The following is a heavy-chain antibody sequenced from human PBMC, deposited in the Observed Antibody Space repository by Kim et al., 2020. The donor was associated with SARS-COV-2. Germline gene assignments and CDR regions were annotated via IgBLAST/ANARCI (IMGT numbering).Heavy chain of an antibody. Sequence: GGSLRLSCAASGFTFSSYAMSWVRQAPGKGLEWVSAISGSGGSTYYADSVKGRFTISRDNSKNTLYLQMNSLRAEDTAVYYCAKAPRYCSGGSCYISPHQTKEPGDYGYGMDVWGQGTTVTVSS. CDR2: ISGSGGST. V-gene: IGHV3-23*01. CDR1: GFTFSSYA. D-gene: IGHD2-15*01. CDR3: AKAPRYCSGGSCYISPHQTKEPGDYGYGMDV. J-gene: IGHJ6*02.